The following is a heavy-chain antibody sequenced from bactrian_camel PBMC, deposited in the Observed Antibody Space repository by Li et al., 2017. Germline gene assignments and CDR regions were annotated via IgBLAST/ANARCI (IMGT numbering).Heavy chain of an antibody. J-gene: IGHJ4*01. CDR3: GARWPSCASYWDEALHYKT. V-gene: IGHV3S63*01. CDR2: ICTGSGGT. Sequence: VQLVESGGGSVQVGGSLTLSCSGSTSISSDHWMGWFRQVPGKEREGVAGICTGSGGTYYSDSVKGRFTISQDKGKNVVYLQMTGLKPEDTGMYYCGARWPSCASYWDEALHYKTWGQGTQVTVS. D-gene: IGHD1*01. CDR1: TSISSDHW.